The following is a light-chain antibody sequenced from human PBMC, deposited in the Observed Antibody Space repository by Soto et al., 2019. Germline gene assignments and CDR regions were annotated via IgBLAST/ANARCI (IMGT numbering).Light chain of an antibody. J-gene: IGKJ4*01. CDR1: QTISSW. CDR2: DVS. Sequence: DIQMTQSPSTLSASVGDRVTITCRASQTISSWLAWYQQKPGKAPKLLIYDVSSLESGVPSRFSGSGSGTEFTLTISSLQPDDFATYYCQQYNSYSSLTFGGGTKVDIK. V-gene: IGKV1-5*01. CDR3: QQYNSYSSLT.